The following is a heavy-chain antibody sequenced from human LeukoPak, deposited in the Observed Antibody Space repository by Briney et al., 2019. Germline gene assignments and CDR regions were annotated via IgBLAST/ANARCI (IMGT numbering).Heavy chain of an antibody. D-gene: IGHD3-3*01. V-gene: IGHV1-8*01. CDR3: ARVLRLWKRFDP. CDR2: MNPNSGNT. J-gene: IGHJ5*02. Sequence: GASVKVSFKASGYTFTSYDINWVRQATGQGLEGMGWMNPNSGNTGYAQKFQGRVTMTRNTSISTAYMALSSLRSEDTAVYYCARVLRLWKRFDPWGQGTLVTVSS. CDR1: GYTFTSYD.